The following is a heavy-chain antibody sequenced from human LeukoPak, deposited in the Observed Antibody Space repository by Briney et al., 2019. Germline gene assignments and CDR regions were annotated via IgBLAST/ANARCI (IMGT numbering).Heavy chain of an antibody. V-gene: IGHV3-11*04. J-gene: IGHJ5*02. CDR3: ARDSSYYYGSGTFDWFDP. Sequence: GGSLRLSCAASGFTFSDYYMSWIRQAPGKGLEWVSYISSSGSTIYYADSVKGRFTISRDNAKNSLYLQMNSLRAEDTAVYYCARDSSYYYGSGTFDWFDPWGQGTLVTVSS. CDR2: ISSSGSTI. CDR1: GFTFSDYY. D-gene: IGHD3-10*01.